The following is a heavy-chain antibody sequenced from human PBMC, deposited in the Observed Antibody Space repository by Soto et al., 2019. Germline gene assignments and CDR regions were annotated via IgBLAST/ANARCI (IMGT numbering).Heavy chain of an antibody. CDR3: ARGRGIFGVVITDYYYYGMDV. D-gene: IGHD3-3*01. Sequence: QVQLVESGGGLVKPGGSLRLSCAASGFTFSSYAMHWVRQAPGKGLEWVAVISYDGSNKYYADSVKGRFTISRDNSKNTLYLQMNSLRAEDTAVYYCARGRGIFGVVITDYYYYGMDVWGQGTTVTVSS. CDR2: ISYDGSNK. CDR1: GFTFSSYA. V-gene: IGHV3-30-3*01. J-gene: IGHJ6*02.